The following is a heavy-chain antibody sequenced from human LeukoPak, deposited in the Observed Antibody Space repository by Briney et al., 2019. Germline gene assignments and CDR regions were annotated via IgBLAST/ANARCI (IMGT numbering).Heavy chain of an antibody. CDR1: GFTFSASA. Sequence: GGSLRLSCAASGFTFSASAMHWVRQAPGKGLEWVAVISYDGSNKYYADSVKGRFTISRDNSKNTLYLQMNSLRAEDTAVYYCAKRPDAVIDYWGQGTLVTVSS. CDR2: ISYDGSNK. D-gene: IGHD3-16*02. J-gene: IGHJ4*02. V-gene: IGHV3-30-3*02. CDR3: AKRPDAVIDY.